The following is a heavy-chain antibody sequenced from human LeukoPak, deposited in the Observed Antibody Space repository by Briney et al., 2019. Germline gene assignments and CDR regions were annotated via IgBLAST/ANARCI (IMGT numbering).Heavy chain of an antibody. CDR2: IIPILGIA. CDR3: ARDQDDGGILAAAGPPVYFQH. J-gene: IGHJ1*01. D-gene: IGHD6-13*01. Sequence: GASVKVSCKASGYTFSSYAISWVRQAPGQGLEWMGRIIPILGIANYAQKFQGRVTITADKSTSTAYMELSSLRSEDTAVYYCARDQDDGGILAAAGPPVYFQHWGQGTLVTVSS. CDR1: GYTFSSYA. V-gene: IGHV1-69*04.